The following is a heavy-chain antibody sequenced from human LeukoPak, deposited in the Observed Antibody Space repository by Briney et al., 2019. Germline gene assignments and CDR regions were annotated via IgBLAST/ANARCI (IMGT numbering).Heavy chain of an antibody. J-gene: IGHJ4*02. D-gene: IGHD5-18*01. Sequence: ASVSVSSTPSGYTFTVYYMHWVRQAPRQGLEWMGWIYPNSGGTNYTQKFQGRVTITRDTSISTAHMDLSMLRSDDTAGYSVGRGGYGYDRYLGHYGGQGTLVTVSS. CDR1: GYTFTVYY. V-gene: IGHV1-2*02. CDR2: IYPNSGGT. CDR3: GRGGYGYDRYLGHY.